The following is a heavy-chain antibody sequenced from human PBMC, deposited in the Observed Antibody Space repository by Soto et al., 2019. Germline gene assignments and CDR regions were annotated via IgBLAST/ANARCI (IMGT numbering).Heavy chain of an antibody. CDR2: ISGSGGST. J-gene: IGHJ4*02. Sequence: GGSLRLSCAASGFTFSSYAMSWVRQAPGKGLEWVSAISGSGGSTYYADSVKGRFTISRDNSKNTLYLQMNSLRAEDTAVYYCAKFWGLKKTGYSSGWYGGYDYWGQGTLVTVSS. V-gene: IGHV3-23*01. CDR3: AKFWGLKKTGYSSGWYGGYDY. CDR1: GFTFSSYA. D-gene: IGHD6-19*01.